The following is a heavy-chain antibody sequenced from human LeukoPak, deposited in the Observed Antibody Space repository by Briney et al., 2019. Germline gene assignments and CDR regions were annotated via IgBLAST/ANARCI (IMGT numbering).Heavy chain of an antibody. CDR1: GGSISSYY. J-gene: IGHJ4*02. V-gene: IGHV4-59*12. CDR3: ARVYSYGYNRYFDY. Sequence: SETLSLTCTVSGGSISSYYWSWIRQPPGKGLEWIGYIYYSGSTNYNPSLKSRVTISVDTSKNQFSLKLSSVTAADTAVYYCARVYSYGYNRYFDYWGQGTLVTVSS. D-gene: IGHD5-18*01. CDR2: IYYSGST.